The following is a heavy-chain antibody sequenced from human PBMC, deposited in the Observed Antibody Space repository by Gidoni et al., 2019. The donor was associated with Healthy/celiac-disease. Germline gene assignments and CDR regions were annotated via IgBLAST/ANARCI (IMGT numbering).Heavy chain of an antibody. D-gene: IGHD6-6*01. J-gene: IGHJ4*02. CDR2: IKQAAREN. Sequence: EVQLVESGGGLVQPGGSRRLSCAASGFTFSSYWMSWVRQAPGKGMEWVANIKQAARENYYVDSVKGRFTISRDNAKNSLYLQMNSLRAEDTAVYYCARTLGIAAKDYWGQGTLVTVSS. CDR3: ARTLGIAAKDY. V-gene: IGHV3-7*01. CDR1: GFTFSSYW.